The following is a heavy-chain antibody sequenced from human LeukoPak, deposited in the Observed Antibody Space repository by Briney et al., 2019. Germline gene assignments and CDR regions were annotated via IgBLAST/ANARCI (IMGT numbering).Heavy chain of an antibody. Sequence: GGSLRLSCLASGFTFSNYAMSWVRQAPGKGLVWVSGITISGRTAYYADSVKGRFTISRDNFKNTLYLQMNSLRAEDTAVYYCARGKTYYDISKDAFDIWGQGTMVTVSS. D-gene: IGHD3-22*01. CDR2: ITISGRTA. V-gene: IGHV3-23*01. J-gene: IGHJ3*02. CDR1: GFTFSNYA. CDR3: ARGKTYYDISKDAFDI.